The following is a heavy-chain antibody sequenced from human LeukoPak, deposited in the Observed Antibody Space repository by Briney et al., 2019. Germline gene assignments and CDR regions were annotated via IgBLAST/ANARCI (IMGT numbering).Heavy chain of an antibody. V-gene: IGHV3-64D*09. CDR2: ISSNGGST. Sequence: RGSLRVSSSAYVYTLTVYPIHSGCQAPGKGLEYVSAISSNGGSTYYADSVKGRFTISRDNSKNTLYLQMSSLRAENTAVYYCAKDQSGDYGIHEEFDYWGQGTLVTVSS. CDR1: VYTLTVYP. CDR3: AKDQSGDYGIHEEFDY. J-gene: IGHJ4*02. D-gene: IGHD4-17*01.